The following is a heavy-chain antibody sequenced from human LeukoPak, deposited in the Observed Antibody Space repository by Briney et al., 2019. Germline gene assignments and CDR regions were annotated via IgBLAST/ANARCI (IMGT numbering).Heavy chain of an antibody. D-gene: IGHD2-2*01. V-gene: IGHV1-2*02. CDR1: GYTFTGYY. Sequence: GASVKVSCKASGYTFTGYYMHWVRQAPGQGLEWMGWINPNSGGTNYAQKFQGRVTMTRDTSISTAYMELSRLRSDDTAVYYCARDVGPDIVVVPAAIGWFDPWGQGTLVTVSS. J-gene: IGHJ5*02. CDR3: ARDVGPDIVVVPAAIGWFDP. CDR2: INPNSGGT.